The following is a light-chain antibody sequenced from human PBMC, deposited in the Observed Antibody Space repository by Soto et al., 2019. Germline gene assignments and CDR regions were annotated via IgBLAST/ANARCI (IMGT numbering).Light chain of an antibody. J-gene: IGKJ4*01. CDR2: GAS. Sequence: EIVLTQSPGTLSLSPGERATLSCRASQSVSSSYFAWYQQKPGQAPRLLIYGASTRATGIPDRFSGSGSGTDFTLTISRLEPEDFAVYDCQQYGSSRLTFGGGTKVEIK. CDR1: QSVSSSY. V-gene: IGKV3-20*01. CDR3: QQYGSSRLT.